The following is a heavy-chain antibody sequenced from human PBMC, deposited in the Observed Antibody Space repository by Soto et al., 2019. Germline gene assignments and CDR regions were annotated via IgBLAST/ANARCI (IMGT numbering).Heavy chain of an antibody. J-gene: IGHJ4*02. CDR2: ISSSSSYI. CDR3: ARIAPPFPFDY. Sequence: GGSLRLSCAASGFTFSSYSMNWVRQAPGKGLEWVSSISSSSSYIYYADSVKGRFTISRDNAKNSLYLQMNSLRAKDTAVYYCARIAPPFPFDYWGQGTLVTVSS. V-gene: IGHV3-21*01. CDR1: GFTFSSYS.